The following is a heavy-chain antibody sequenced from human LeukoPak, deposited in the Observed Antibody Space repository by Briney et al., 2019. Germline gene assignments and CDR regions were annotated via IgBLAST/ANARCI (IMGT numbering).Heavy chain of an antibody. CDR1: GFTFSTYS. Sequence: GGSLRLSCAASGFTFSTYSMNWVRHAPGKGLEWLSSLSSSSSYIYYADSVKGRFTISRDNAKNSLYVQMNSLRAEDTAVYYCARVRCSGGGCFYNFDYWGQGSLVTVSS. D-gene: IGHD2-15*01. J-gene: IGHJ4*02. CDR2: LSSSSSYI. CDR3: ARVRCSGGGCFYNFDY. V-gene: IGHV3-21*01.